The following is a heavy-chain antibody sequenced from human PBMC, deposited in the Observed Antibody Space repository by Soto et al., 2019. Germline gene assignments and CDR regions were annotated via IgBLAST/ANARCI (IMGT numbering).Heavy chain of an antibody. CDR2: INSGGSRT. V-gene: IGHV3-74*01. J-gene: IGHJ3*02. Sequence: GGSLRLSCAASGFTFSSYWMHWVRQAPGKGLVWVSRINSGGSRTCSADSVKGRFTISRDNAKNSLSLQMSSLRVEGTALYYCARDPLFGAFDIWGQGTMVTVSS. D-gene: IGHD3-16*01. CDR3: ARDPLFGAFDI. CDR1: GFTFSSYW.